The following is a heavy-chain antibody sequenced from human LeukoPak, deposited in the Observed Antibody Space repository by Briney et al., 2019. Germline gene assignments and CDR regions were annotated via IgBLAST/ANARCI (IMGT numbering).Heavy chain of an antibody. CDR3: AKGGQWFDP. CDR2: ISGSGGST. Sequence: GGSLRHSCAASGFTFGSYAMSWVRQAPGKGLEWVSSISGSGGSTYYADSMKGRFTISRDNSKNTLYLQMNSLRAEDTALYYCAKGGQWFDPWGQGTLVTVSS. V-gene: IGHV3-23*01. CDR1: GFTFGSYA. J-gene: IGHJ5*02.